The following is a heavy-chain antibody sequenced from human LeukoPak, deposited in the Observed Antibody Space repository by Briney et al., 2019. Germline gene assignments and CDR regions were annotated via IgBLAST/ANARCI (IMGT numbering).Heavy chain of an antibody. Sequence: GGSLRLSCAASGFTFSSYAMHWVRQAPGKGLEWVAVISYDGSNKYYADSVKGRFTVSRDNSKNTLYLQMNSLRAEDTAVYYCARAELLHYFDYWGQGPLVTVSS. D-gene: IGHD1-26*01. CDR1: GFTFSSYA. V-gene: IGHV3-30-3*01. CDR3: ARAELLHYFDY. CDR2: ISYDGSNK. J-gene: IGHJ4*02.